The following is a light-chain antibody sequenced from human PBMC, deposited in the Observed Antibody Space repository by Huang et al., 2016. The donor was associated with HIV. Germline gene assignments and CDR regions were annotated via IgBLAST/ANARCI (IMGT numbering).Light chain of an antibody. CDR1: QSLLYRSNNKNH. Sequence: DIVLTQSPHSLAVSLGERATINCKSSQSLLYRSNNKNHLVWYQQKPGQPPKLRMYGASTRECGVPYRFSASGSGTDFTLTISSLQAEDVAVYYCQQYYTVPWTFGQGTKVEI. J-gene: IGKJ1*01. V-gene: IGKV4-1*01. CDR3: QQYYTVPWT. CDR2: GAS.